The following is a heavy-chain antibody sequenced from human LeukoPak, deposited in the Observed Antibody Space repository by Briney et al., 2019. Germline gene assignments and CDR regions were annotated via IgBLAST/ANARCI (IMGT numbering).Heavy chain of an antibody. CDR3: ARSPRRVTATIYFDY. CDR2: IYHRGTT. D-gene: IGHD2-21*02. V-gene: IGHV4-38-2*02. Sequence: SETLSLTCSVSGFFVSSGYYWDWIRQPPGKGLEWIGSIYHRGTTYYNPSLKSRVSMSVDTSKNQFSLKLTSVTAADTAVYYCARSPRRVTATIYFDYWGQGTLVTASS. CDR1: GFFVSSGYY. J-gene: IGHJ4*02.